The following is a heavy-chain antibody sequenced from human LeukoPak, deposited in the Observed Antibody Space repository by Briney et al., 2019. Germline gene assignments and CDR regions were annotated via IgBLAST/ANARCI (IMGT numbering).Heavy chain of an antibody. Sequence: GGSLRLPCAASGFTFSSYAMNWVRQAPEKGLEWVSYISSSGSTIYYADSVKGRFTISRDNAKNSLYLQMNSLRAEDTAVYYCAGQSRLGYCSGGSCYSQPFDPWGQGTLVTVSS. CDR3: AGQSRLGYCSGGSCYSQPFDP. J-gene: IGHJ5*02. V-gene: IGHV3-48*03. CDR1: GFTFSSYA. CDR2: ISSSGSTI. D-gene: IGHD2-15*01.